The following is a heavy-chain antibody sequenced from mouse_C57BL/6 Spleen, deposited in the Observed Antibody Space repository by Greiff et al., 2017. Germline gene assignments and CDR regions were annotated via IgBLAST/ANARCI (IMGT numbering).Heavy chain of an antibody. CDR3: TRDWFYDAYWYFDV. CDR2: IVPETGGT. CDR1: GYTFTDYE. J-gene: IGHJ1*03. D-gene: IGHD2-3*01. V-gene: IGHV1-15*01. Sequence: QVHVKQSGAELVRPGASVTLSCKASGYTFTDYEMHWVKQTPVNGLEWIGAIVPETGGTADNQKFKGKAILTADKSSSTAYMELRSLTSEDSAVYYCTRDWFYDAYWYFDVWGTGTTVTVSS.